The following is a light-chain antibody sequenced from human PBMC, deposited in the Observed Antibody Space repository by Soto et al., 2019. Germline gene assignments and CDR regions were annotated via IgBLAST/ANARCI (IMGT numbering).Light chain of an antibody. Sequence: SVLXQPRSVSAAPGQKVTMSYSGGSSNIGNYYVSWHQQLPGTAPKLLIYENDKRPSGIPDRFSGSKSGTSATLGITGLQAGDEADYYCGTWDSSLSIFVFGTGTKVIVL. CDR1: SSNIGNYY. V-gene: IGLV1-51*02. CDR3: GTWDSSLSIFV. J-gene: IGLJ1*01. CDR2: END.